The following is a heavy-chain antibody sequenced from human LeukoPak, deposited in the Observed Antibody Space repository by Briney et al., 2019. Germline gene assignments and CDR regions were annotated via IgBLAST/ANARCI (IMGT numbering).Heavy chain of an antibody. D-gene: IGHD2-2*01. Sequence: SETLSLTCTVSGGSISSYYWSWIRQPPGKGLEWIGYIYYSGTTNYNPSLKSRVTISVDTSKNQFSLKLSSVTAADTAMYYCASLGYCSSTSCFPDVWGQGTTVTVSS. CDR1: GGSISSYY. J-gene: IGHJ6*02. CDR2: IYYSGTT. V-gene: IGHV4-59*01. CDR3: ASLGYCSSTSCFPDV.